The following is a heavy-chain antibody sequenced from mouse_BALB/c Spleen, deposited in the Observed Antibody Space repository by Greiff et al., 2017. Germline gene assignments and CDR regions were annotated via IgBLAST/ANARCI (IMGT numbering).Heavy chain of an antibody. CDR2: ISSGSSTI. CDR1: GFTFSSFG. CDR3: ARTPHYYGSSYAMDY. D-gene: IGHD1-1*01. J-gene: IGHJ4*01. V-gene: IGHV5-17*02. Sequence: EVQRVESGGGLVQPGGSRKLSCAASGFTFSSFGMHWVRQAPEKGLEWVAYISSGSSTIYYADTVKGRFTISRDNPKNTLFLQMTSLRSEDTAMYYCARTPHYYGSSYAMDYWGQGTSVTVSS.